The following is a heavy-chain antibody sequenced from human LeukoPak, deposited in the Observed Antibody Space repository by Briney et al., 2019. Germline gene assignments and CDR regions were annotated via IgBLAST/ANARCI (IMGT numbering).Heavy chain of an antibody. CDR1: GYTFTNYG. D-gene: IGHD6-19*01. CDR2: ISAYNGNT. Sequence: GASVKVSCKASGYTFTNYGISWVRQAPGQGLEWMGWISAYNGNTNYAQKLQGRVTMTTDTSTSTAYMELRSLRSDDTAVYYCARPSSSGWYHRPQSGHYFDYWGQGTLVTVSS. J-gene: IGHJ4*02. CDR3: ARPSSSGWYHRPQSGHYFDY. V-gene: IGHV1-18*01.